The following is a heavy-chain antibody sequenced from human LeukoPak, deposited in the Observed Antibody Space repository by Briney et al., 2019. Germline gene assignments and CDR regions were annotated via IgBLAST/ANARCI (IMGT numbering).Heavy chain of an antibody. V-gene: IGHV3-23*01. CDR3: AKDGGLWVSAHWGDS. CDR2: ITTSDDNT. D-gene: IGHD7-27*01. J-gene: IGHJ4*02. Sequence: GGSLRLSCAASGFTFSSYTMSWVRQAPGKGLEWVSTITTSDDNTYYADSVKGRFTVSRDNSKNTLFLQMNSLRAEDTAVYYCAKDGGLWVSAHWGDSWGRGTLVTVSS. CDR1: GFTFSSYT.